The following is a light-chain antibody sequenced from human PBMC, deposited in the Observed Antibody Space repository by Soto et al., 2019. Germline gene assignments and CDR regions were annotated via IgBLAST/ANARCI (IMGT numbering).Light chain of an antibody. CDR3: QQYNNWPPT. J-gene: IGKJ3*01. CDR1: QNIVNK. V-gene: IGKV3-15*01. Sequence: EIVMTQSPVALSVSPGERATLSCRASQNIVNKLAWYQQQPGQAPRLLIHDASTRATGISARFSGSGSGTEFTLTISSLQSEDFAVYYCQQYNNWPPTFGPGTKVDIK. CDR2: DAS.